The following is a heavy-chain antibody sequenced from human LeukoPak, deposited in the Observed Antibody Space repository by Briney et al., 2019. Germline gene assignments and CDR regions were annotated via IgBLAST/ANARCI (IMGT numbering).Heavy chain of an antibody. V-gene: IGHV3-30*18. CDR2: ISYDGSNK. D-gene: IGHD4-17*01. J-gene: IGHJ4*02. Sequence: GGSLRLSCAASGFTFSSYGMHWVRQAPGKGLEWVGVISYDGSNKYYADSVKGRFTISRDNSKNTLYLQMNSLRAEDTAVYYCAKDDPGDYVLDYWGQGTLVTVSS. CDR1: GFTFSSYG. CDR3: AKDDPGDYVLDY.